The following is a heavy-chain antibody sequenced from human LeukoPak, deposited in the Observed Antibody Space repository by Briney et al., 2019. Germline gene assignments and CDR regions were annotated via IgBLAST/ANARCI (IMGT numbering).Heavy chain of an antibody. Sequence: SGTLSLTCAVSGGSISSSNWWSWVRQPPGKGLEWIGEIYHSGSTNYNPSLKSRVTISVDKSKNQFSLKLNSVTAADTAVYYCARVEATAVNWFDPWGQGTLVTVSS. CDR1: GGSISSSNW. D-gene: IGHD6-13*01. CDR3: ARVEATAVNWFDP. V-gene: IGHV4-4*02. J-gene: IGHJ5*02. CDR2: IYHSGST.